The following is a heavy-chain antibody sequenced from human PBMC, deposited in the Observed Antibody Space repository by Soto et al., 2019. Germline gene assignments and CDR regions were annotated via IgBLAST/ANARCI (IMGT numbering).Heavy chain of an antibody. CDR3: ARETYYYDSSGYGHLDY. CDR2: IYYSGST. J-gene: IGHJ4*02. D-gene: IGHD3-22*01. Sequence: PSETLSLTCTVSGGSISSGDYYWSWIRQPPGKGLEWIGYIYYSGSTYYNPSLKSRVTISVDTSKNQFSLKLSSVTAADTAVYYCARETYYYDSSGYGHLDYWGQGTLVTVS. CDR1: GGSISSGDYY. V-gene: IGHV4-30-4*01.